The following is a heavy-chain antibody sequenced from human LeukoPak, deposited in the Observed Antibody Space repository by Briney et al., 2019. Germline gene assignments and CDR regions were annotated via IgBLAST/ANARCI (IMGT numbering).Heavy chain of an antibody. V-gene: IGHV1-69*13. D-gene: IGHD6-6*01. CDR3: ATLVPVTWVFDY. CDR1: GGTFISYA. J-gene: IGHJ4*02. CDR2: IIPIFGTA. Sequence: PVKVSCKASGGTFISYAISWVRQAPGQGLEWMGGIIPIFGTANYAQKFQGRVTITADESTSTAYMELSSLRSEDAAVYYCATLVPVTWVFDYWGQGTLVTVSS.